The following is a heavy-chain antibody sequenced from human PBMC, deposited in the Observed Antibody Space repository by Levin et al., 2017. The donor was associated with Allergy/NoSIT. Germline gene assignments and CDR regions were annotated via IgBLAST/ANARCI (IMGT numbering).Heavy chain of an antibody. D-gene: IGHD3-10*01. J-gene: IGHJ4*02. Sequence: SETLSLTCTVSGGSISSSSYYWGWIRQPPGKGLEWIGSIYYSGSTYYNPSLKSRVTISVDTSKNQFSLKLSSVTAADTAVYYCARGGYYGSGSDFDYWGQGTLVTVSS. CDR1: GGSISSSSYY. V-gene: IGHV4-39*01. CDR3: ARGGYYGSGSDFDY. CDR2: IYYSGST.